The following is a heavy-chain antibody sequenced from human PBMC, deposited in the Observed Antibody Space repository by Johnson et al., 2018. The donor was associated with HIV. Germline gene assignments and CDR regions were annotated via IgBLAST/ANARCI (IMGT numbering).Heavy chain of an antibody. CDR3: ARDGAIAGAATEALDL. J-gene: IGHJ3*01. D-gene: IGHD1-26*01. V-gene: IGHV3-13*01. CDR2: IGSAGDT. CDR1: GFTFSTYG. Sequence: MLLVESGGGLVKPGGSLRLSCAPSGFTFSTYGMHWVRQATVKSLEWVSAIGSAGDTYYSGSVKGRFTISRESAKNSLYLQMNSLRAGDTAVYYCARDGAIAGAATEALDLWGQGTMVIVSS.